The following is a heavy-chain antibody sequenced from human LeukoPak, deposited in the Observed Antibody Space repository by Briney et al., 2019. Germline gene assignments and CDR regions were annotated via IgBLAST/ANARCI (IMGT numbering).Heavy chain of an antibody. V-gene: IGHV3-66*01. CDR1: GFTVSSNY. D-gene: IGHD3-22*01. J-gene: IGHJ3*02. CDR3: ARGIHYDSSGYLDAFDI. CDR2: LYSGGST. Sequence: GGSLRLSCAASGFTVSSNYMSWVRQAPGKGLEWVSILYSGGSTYYADSVKGRFTISRDTSRNTLYLQMNSLRAEDTAVYYCARGIHYDSSGYLDAFDIWGQRTMVTVSS.